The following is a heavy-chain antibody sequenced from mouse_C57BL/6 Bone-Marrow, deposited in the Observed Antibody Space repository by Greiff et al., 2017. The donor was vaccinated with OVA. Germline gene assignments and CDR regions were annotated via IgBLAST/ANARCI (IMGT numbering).Heavy chain of an antibody. V-gene: IGHV1-26*01. CDR2: INPNNGGT. J-gene: IGHJ2*01. CDR3: ARRDY. Sequence: VQLQQSGPELVKPGASVKISCKASGYTFTDYYMNWVKQSHGKSLEWIGDINPNNGGTSYNQKFKGKATLTVDKSSRTAYMELRSLTSEDSAVYYCARRDYWGQGTTLTVSS. CDR1: GYTFTDYY.